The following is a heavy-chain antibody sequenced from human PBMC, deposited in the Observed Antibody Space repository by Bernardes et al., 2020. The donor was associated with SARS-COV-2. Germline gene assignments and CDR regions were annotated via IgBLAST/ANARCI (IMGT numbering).Heavy chain of an antibody. CDR2: ISGSGGST. V-gene: IGHV3-23*01. J-gene: IGHJ2*01. Sequence: SLSLSCAASGFTFTFSTYAMNWVRQTPGKGLEWVSSISGSGGSTHYSDSVKGRFTISRDNSKNTLYLQMNSLRAEDTAVYYCAKDKSLGYFDLWGRGTLLTVSS. CDR1: GFTFTFSTYA. CDR3: AKDKSLGYFDL.